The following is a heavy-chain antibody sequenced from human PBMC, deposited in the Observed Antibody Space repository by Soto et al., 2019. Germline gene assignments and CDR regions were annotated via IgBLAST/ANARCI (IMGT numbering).Heavy chain of an antibody. CDR3: TAYRITMIVVVPGGY. CDR1: GFTSSEYY. J-gene: IGHJ4*02. Sequence: PGGSLRLSCAASGFTSSEYYMDWVRQSPGKGLEWIGRSKNKANSYTTEYIASVKGRFTISRDNSKNTLYLQMNSLKTEDTAVYYCTAYRITMIVVVPGGYWGQGTLVTVS. V-gene: IGHV3-72*01. CDR2: SKNKANSYTT. D-gene: IGHD3-22*01.